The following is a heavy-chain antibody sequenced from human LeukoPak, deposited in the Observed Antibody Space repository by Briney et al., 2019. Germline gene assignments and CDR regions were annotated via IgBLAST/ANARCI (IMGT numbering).Heavy chain of an antibody. V-gene: IGHV3-21*01. J-gene: IGHJ3*02. D-gene: IGHD2-15*01. CDR1: GFTFSSYS. CDR2: ISSSSSYI. Sequence: GGSLRLSCAASGFTFSSYSMNWVRQAPGKGLEWVSSISSSSSYIYYADSVKGRFTISRDNAKNSLFLQMNSLRAEDTAVYYCARDLVSCSGGSCRYGDAFHIWGQGTMVTVPS. CDR3: ARDLVSCSGGSCRYGDAFHI.